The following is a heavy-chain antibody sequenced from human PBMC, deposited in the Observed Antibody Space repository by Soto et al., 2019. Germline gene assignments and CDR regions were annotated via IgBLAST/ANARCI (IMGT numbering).Heavy chain of an antibody. CDR1: GGSISSSSYY. CDR2: IYYSGST. CDR3: AGTHAITIFGVVSYGMDV. J-gene: IGHJ6*02. V-gene: IGHV4-39*01. D-gene: IGHD3-3*01. Sequence: LSLTCTVSGGSISSSSYYWGWIRQPPGKGLEWIGSIYYSGSTYYNPSLKSRVTISVDTSKNQFSLKLSSVTAADTAVYYCAGTHAITIFGVVSYGMDVWGQGTTVTSP.